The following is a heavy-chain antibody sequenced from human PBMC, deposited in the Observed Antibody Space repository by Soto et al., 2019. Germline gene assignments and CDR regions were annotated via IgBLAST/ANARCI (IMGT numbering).Heavy chain of an antibody. CDR3: ATEGGRALVRFYGMGV. J-gene: IGHJ6*02. CDR2: FDPEDGET. Sequence: ASVKVSCKVSGYTLTELSMHWVRQAPGKGLEWMGGFDPEDGETIYAQKFQGRVTMTEDTSTDTAYMELSSLRPEDTAVYYCATEGGRALVRFYGMGVWGQGTTVTVSS. V-gene: IGHV1-24*01. CDR1: GYTLTELS. D-gene: IGHD3-16*02.